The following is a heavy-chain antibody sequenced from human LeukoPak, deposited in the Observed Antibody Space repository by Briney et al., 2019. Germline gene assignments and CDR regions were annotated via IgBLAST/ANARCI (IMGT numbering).Heavy chain of an antibody. Sequence: PSETLSLTCTVSGGSISSSSYYWGWIRQPPGKGLEWIGSIYYSGSTYYNPSLKSRVTISVDTSKNQFSLKLSSVTAADTAVYYCARGEYYYDSSGYSISTPFDYWGQGTLVTVSS. CDR3: ARGEYYYDSSGYSISTPFDY. CDR1: GGSISSSSYY. J-gene: IGHJ4*02. V-gene: IGHV4-39*07. CDR2: IYYSGST. D-gene: IGHD3-22*01.